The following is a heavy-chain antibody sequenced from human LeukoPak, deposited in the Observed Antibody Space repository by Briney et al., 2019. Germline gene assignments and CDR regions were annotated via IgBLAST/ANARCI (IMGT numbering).Heavy chain of an antibody. CDR2: ISWNSGSI. D-gene: IGHD6-19*01. CDR1: GFTLYDYA. CDR3: AKDIAGAVAGRLGPGDAFDI. V-gene: IGHV3-9*01. J-gene: IGHJ3*02. Sequence: PGGSLRLSCAASGFTLYDYAMHWVRQAPGKGLEWVPGISWNSGSIVYADSVKGRFTISRDNAKNSLYLQINSLRAEDTALYYCAKDIAGAVAGRLGPGDAFDIWGQGTMVTVSS.